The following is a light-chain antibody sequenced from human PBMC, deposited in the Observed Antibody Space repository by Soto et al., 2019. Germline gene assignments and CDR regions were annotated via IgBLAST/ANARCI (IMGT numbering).Light chain of an antibody. Sequence: EIVLTQSPGTLSLSPGARAPLSCRASQSVSSSYLAWYQQRRGQAPRLLISGATSRATGIPDRFSGSGSGTGFTLTISRLEPEDFAVYYCHQYGSSPATFGQGTKVDIK. CDR1: QSVSSSY. CDR3: HQYGSSPAT. J-gene: IGKJ1*01. V-gene: IGKV3-20*01. CDR2: GAT.